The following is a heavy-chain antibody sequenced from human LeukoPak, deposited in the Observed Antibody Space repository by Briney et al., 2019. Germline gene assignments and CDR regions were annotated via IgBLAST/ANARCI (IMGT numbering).Heavy chain of an antibody. D-gene: IGHD6-19*01. J-gene: IGHJ4*02. Sequence: GGSLRLSCAASGFTFSTYSMNWVRQAPGKGLEWVSSFSSGSRYSYYADSVKGRFTISRDNAKNSLYLLMNSLRAEDTAVSYCATDVRDEYTSGWYPIGYWGQGTLVTVSS. V-gene: IGHV3-21*06. CDR2: FSSGSRYS. CDR3: ATDVRDEYTSGWYPIGY. CDR1: GFTFSTYS.